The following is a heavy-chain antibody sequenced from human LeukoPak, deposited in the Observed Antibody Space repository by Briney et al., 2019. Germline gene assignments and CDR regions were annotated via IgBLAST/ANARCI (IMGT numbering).Heavy chain of an antibody. CDR1: GFTFSSCA. CDR3: ARDYYDSSAYYSLAY. D-gene: IGHD3-22*01. V-gene: IGHV3-23*01. Sequence: PGGSLRLSCAASGFTFSSCAMSWVRQAPGKGLEWVSAISGSGGSTYYADSVKGRFTISRDNSKNTLDLQMSSLRAEDTAVYYCARDYYDSSAYYSLAYWSQGTLVTVSS. J-gene: IGHJ4*02. CDR2: ISGSGGST.